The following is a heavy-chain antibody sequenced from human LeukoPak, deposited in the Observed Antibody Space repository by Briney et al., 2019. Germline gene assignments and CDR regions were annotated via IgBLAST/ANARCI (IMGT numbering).Heavy chain of an antibody. V-gene: IGHV3-23*01. CDR2: ISGSGGST. J-gene: IGHJ4*02. CDR3: AKDRSVLLWFGEMIKGVFDY. CDR1: GFTFSSYA. Sequence: GGSLRLSCAASGFTFSSYAMSWVRQAPGKGLEWVSAISGSGGSTYYADSVKGRFTISRDNSKNTLYLQMNSLRAEDTAVYYCAKDRSVLLWFGEMIKGVFDYWGQGTLVTVSS. D-gene: IGHD3-10*01.